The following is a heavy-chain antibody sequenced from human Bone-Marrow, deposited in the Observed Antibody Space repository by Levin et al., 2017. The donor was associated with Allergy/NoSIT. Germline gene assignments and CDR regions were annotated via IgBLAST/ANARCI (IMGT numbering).Heavy chain of an antibody. J-gene: IGHJ3*02. V-gene: IGHV4-39*01. D-gene: IGHD3-22*01. Sequence: SQTLSLTCTVSGGSISSSSYYWGWIRQPPGKGLEWIGSIYYSGSTYYNPSLKSRVTISVDTSKNQFSLKLSSVTAADTAVYYCARLRDTMIVVVPDVGAFDIWGQGTMVTVSS. CDR2: IYYSGST. CDR3: ARLRDTMIVVVPDVGAFDI. CDR1: GGSISSSSYY.